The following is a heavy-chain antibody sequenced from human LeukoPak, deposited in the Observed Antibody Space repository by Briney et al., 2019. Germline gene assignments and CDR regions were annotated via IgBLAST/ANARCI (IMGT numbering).Heavy chain of an antibody. J-gene: IGHJ5*02. CDR2: INPNSGGT. CDR3: ARDMELLWFGELSLYWFDP. CDR1: GYTFTGYY. D-gene: IGHD3-10*01. V-gene: IGHV1-2*02. Sequence: ASVKVSCKASGYTFTGYYMHWVRQAPGQGLEWMGWINPNSGGTNYAQKFQGRVTMTRDTSISTAYMELSRLTSDDTAVYYCARDMELLWFGELSLYWFDPWGQGTLVTVSS.